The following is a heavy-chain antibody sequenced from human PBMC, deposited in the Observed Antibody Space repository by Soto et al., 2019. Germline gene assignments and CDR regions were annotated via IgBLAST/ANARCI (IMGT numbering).Heavy chain of an antibody. CDR3: ARWVAGYYYGMDV. D-gene: IGHD2-15*01. CDR1: GGSISSSNW. V-gene: IGHV4-4*02. Sequence: PSETLSLTCAVSGGSISSSNWWSWVRQPPGKGLEWIGDIYHSGSTNYNPSLKSRVTISVDKSKNQFSLKLSSVTAADTAVYYCARWVAGYYYGMDVWGQGTTVTVSS. J-gene: IGHJ6*02. CDR2: IYHSGST.